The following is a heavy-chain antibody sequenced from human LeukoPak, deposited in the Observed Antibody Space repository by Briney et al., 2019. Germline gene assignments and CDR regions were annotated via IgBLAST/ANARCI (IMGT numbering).Heavy chain of an antibody. CDR1: GYTFTHQW. D-gene: IGHD3-10*01. V-gene: IGHV5-51*01. CDR3: ARHSDVIGAI. J-gene: IGHJ4*02. CDR2: IYPRDSDT. Sequence: GESLRISCKASGYTFTHQWIGWVRQMSGRGLEWMGIIYPRDSDTIYSPSFQGHVTISADTSINTAYLEWSSLEASDTAIYYCARHSDVIGAIWGQGTLVTVSS.